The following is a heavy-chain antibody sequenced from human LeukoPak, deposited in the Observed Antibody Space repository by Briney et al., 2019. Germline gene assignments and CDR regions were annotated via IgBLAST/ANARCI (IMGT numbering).Heavy chain of an antibody. CDR2: IDPSDSYT. CDR3: ARPSGIVPRYGMDV. V-gene: IGHV5-10-1*01. CDR1: GYSFTSYW. D-gene: IGHD2-8*01. J-gene: IGHJ6*02. Sequence: HGESLKISCKGSGYSFTSYWISWVRQMPGKGLEWMGRIDPSDSYTNYSPSFQGHVTISADKSISTAYLQWSSPKASDTAMYYCARPSGIVPRYGMDVWGQGTTVTVSS.